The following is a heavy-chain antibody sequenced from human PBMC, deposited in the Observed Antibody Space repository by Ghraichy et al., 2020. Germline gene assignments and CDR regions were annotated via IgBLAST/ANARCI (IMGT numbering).Heavy chain of an antibody. CDR2: MNPNSGNT. CDR1: GYTFTSYD. V-gene: IGHV1-8*01. CDR3: ARVAARSNPYYYYYYGMDV. Sequence: ASVKVSCKASGYTFTSYDINWVRQATGQGLEWMGWMNPNSGNTGYAQKFQGRVTMTRNTSISTAYMELSSLRSEDTAVYYCARVAARSNPYYYYYYGMDVWGQGTTVTVSS. D-gene: IGHD6-6*01. J-gene: IGHJ6*02.